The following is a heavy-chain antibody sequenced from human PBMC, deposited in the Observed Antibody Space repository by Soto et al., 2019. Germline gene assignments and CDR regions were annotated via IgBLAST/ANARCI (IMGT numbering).Heavy chain of an antibody. D-gene: IGHD2-15*01. J-gene: IGHJ3*02. CDR3: ASWNPVVAAMRGAFDI. V-gene: IGHV1-69*02. CDR1: GGTFSSYT. CDR2: IIPILGIA. Sequence: ASVKVSCKASGGTFSSYTISWVRQAPGQGLEWMGRIIPILGIANYAQKFQGRVTITADKSTSTAYMELSSLRSEDTAVYYCASWNPVVAAMRGAFDIWGQGTMVTVSS.